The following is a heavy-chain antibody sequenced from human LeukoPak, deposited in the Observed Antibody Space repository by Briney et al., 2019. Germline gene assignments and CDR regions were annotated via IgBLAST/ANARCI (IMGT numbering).Heavy chain of an antibody. J-gene: IGHJ3*02. CDR3: ARDDAYDGSSGHAFDI. D-gene: IGHD3-22*01. CDR1: GFTLSDYY. CDR2: INRRGDTI. Sequence: PGGSLRLSCAASGFTLSDYYMTWIRQAPGKGLEWVSFINRRGDTIYYADSVKGRFTISRDNAKNSVYLQMNSLRAEDTAVYYCARDDAYDGSSGHAFDIWGQGTKVTVSS. V-gene: IGHV3-11*01.